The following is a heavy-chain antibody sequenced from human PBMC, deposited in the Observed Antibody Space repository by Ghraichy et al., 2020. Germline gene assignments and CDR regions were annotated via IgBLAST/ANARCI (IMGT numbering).Heavy chain of an antibody. CDR3: ARGVETTGVSWFDP. Sequence: SQTLSLTCAVSGGSISSGGYSWSWIRQPPGKGLEWIGYIYHSGSTYYNPSLKSRVTISVDRSKNQFSLKLSSVTAADTAVYYCARGVETTGVSWFDPWGQGTLVTVSS. J-gene: IGHJ5*02. CDR2: IYHSGST. V-gene: IGHV4-30-2*01. D-gene: IGHD4-23*01. CDR1: GGSISSGGYS.